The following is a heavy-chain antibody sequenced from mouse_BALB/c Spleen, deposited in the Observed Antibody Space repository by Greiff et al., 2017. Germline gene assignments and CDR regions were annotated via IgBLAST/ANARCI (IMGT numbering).Heavy chain of an antibody. D-gene: IGHD2-12*01. Sequence: EVMLVESGGGLVQPGGSLKLSCAASGFTFSSYGMSWVRQTPDKRLELVATINSNGGSTYYPDSVKGRFTISRDNAKNTLYLQMSSLKSEDTAMYYCARDTIRGAMDYWGQGTSVTVSS. CDR2: INSNGGST. CDR1: GFTFSSYG. V-gene: IGHV5-6-3*01. J-gene: IGHJ4*01. CDR3: ARDTIRGAMDY.